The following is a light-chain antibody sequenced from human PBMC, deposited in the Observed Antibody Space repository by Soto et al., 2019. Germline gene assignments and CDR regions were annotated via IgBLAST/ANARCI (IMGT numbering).Light chain of an antibody. CDR1: SCDIGRYKF. CDR3: SSSTNTNTLVI. CDR2: EGT. V-gene: IGLV2-14*01. Sequence: QSVLTQPASVSGSPGQSVTISCTGTSCDIGRYKFVSWFQQHPGKAPKLLIFEGTNRPSGVSHRFSGAKSGNTASLTISGLQAEDEAMYFCSSSTNTNTLVIFXGGTNISVL. J-gene: IGLJ2*01.